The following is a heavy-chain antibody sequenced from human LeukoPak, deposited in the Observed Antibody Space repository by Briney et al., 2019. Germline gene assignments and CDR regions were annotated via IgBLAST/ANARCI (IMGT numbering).Heavy chain of an antibody. V-gene: IGHV3-30*18. Sequence: GGSLRLSCAASGFTFTSYGMHWVRQAPGKGLEWVAVISYDGRTKYYADAMKGRFTISRDNSKNTLYLQMNSLRAEDTAVYYCAKGRAAAGFYYFDYWGQGTLVTVSS. CDR1: GFTFTSYG. CDR2: ISYDGRTK. J-gene: IGHJ4*02. D-gene: IGHD6-13*01. CDR3: AKGRAAAGFYYFDY.